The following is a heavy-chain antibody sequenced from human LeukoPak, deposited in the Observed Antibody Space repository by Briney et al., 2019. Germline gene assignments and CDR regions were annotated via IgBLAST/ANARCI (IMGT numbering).Heavy chain of an antibody. CDR2: ISGSGGST. D-gene: IGHD2-8*01. Sequence: GGSLRLSCAAPEFTFTNYALSWVRQAPGKGLEWLSSISGSGGSTHYADSVKGRFTISRDNSKHMLYLLMNSLRGDDTAVYYCAREVGTNDYWGQGTLVTVSS. CDR3: AREVGTNDY. CDR1: EFTFTNYA. J-gene: IGHJ4*02. V-gene: IGHV3-23*01.